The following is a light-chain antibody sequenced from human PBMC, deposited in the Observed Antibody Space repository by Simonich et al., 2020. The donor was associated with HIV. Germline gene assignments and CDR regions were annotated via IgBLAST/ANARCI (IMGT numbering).Light chain of an antibody. CDR1: QSISSY. V-gene: IGKV1-39*01. J-gene: IGKJ1*01. CDR3: QQSFSTPWT. Sequence: DIQMTQSPSSLSASVGDRVTVSCRARQSISSYLNWYQQKPGKAPKLLIYAASSLQRGVPSRFSGSASGTDFTLTISSLQPEDFATYYCQQSFSTPWTFGQGTTVDIK. CDR2: AAS.